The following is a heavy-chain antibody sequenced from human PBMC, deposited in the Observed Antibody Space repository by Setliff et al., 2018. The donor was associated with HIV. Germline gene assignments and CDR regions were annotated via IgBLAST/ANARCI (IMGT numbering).Heavy chain of an antibody. V-gene: IGHV3-72*01. J-gene: IGHJ4*02. Sequence: PEGSLRLSCAVSGFSLSDYYMDWVRQAPGKGLEWVGRTRNRANNYITDYATSVQGRFTISRDYSKDSLFLQMDNLETEDTAVYYCVRAAAGLDVWSQGIRVTVSS. CDR3: VRAAAGLDV. CDR2: TRNRANNYIT. CDR1: GFSLSDYY.